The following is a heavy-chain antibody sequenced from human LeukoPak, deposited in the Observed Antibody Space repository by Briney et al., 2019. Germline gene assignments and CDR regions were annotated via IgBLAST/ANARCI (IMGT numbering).Heavy chain of an antibody. J-gene: IGHJ4*02. V-gene: IGHV3-15*01. D-gene: IGHD1-26*01. Sequence: GGSLRLSCAGSGMTFTKAWMTWVRQAPGKELEWVGRIKSETDGGTIDYAAPVKGRFTISRDDSKMMLFLQMTSLKTEDTAIYYCTTDSSGMRYWGQGSLVLVSS. CDR2: IKSETDGGTI. CDR3: TTDSSGMRY. CDR1: GMTFTKAW.